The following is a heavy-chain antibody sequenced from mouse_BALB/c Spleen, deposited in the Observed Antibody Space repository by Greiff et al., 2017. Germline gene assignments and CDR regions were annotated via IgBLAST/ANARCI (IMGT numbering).Heavy chain of an antibody. CDR2: ISSGGSYT. Sequence: DVMLVESGGGLVKPGGSLKLSCAASGFTFSSYTMSWVRQTPEKRLEWVATISSGGSYTYYPDSVKGRFTISRDNAKNTLYLQMSSLKSEDTAMYYCTRDDRRGAMDYWGQGTSVTVSS. V-gene: IGHV5-6-4*01. D-gene: IGHD2-14*01. J-gene: IGHJ4*01. CDR3: TRDDRRGAMDY. CDR1: GFTFSSYT.